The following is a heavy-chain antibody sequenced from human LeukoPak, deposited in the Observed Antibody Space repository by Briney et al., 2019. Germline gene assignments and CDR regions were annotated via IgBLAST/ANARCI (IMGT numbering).Heavy chain of an antibody. J-gene: IGHJ4*02. V-gene: IGHV3-30*02. CDR2: IRYDGSNK. CDR1: GLTFSSYG. D-gene: IGHD4-17*01. Sequence: GGSLRLSCAASGLTFSSYGMHWVRQAPGKGLEWVAFIRYDGSNKYYADSVKGRFTISRDNSKNTLYLQMNSLRAEDTAVYYCATPGRYGDYVYWGQGTLVTVSS. CDR3: ATPGRYGDYVY.